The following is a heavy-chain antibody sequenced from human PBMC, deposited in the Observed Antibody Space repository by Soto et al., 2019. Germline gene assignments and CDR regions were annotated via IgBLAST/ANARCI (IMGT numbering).Heavy chain of an antibody. Sequence: EVQLVESGGGLVQPGGSLRLSCAASGFTFNNYDMHWVRQTTGKGLEWVSMLGTGGDTLYPGSVKGRLTISRENAKNSVYLQMIRLSAGDTAVYDCARGDSRSPGYSGLDVWGQGTTVTVSS. CDR2: LGTGGDT. CDR3: ARGDSRSPGYSGLDV. J-gene: IGHJ6*02. V-gene: IGHV3-13*01. CDR1: GFTFNNYD. D-gene: IGHD6-13*01.